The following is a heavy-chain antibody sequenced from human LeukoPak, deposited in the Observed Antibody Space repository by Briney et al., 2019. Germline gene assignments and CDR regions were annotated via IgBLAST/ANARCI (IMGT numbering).Heavy chain of an antibody. CDR3: ARGYGPFDP. Sequence: PSETLSLTCTVSSGSISSGTYYWIWIRQHPGKGLEWIGYIYYSGSTYYNPSLKSRLTISVDTSKNQFSLKLSSVTAADTAVYYCARGYGPFDPWGQGTLVTVSS. CDR2: IYYSGST. V-gene: IGHV4-31*03. CDR1: SGSISSGTYY. D-gene: IGHD5-12*01. J-gene: IGHJ5*02.